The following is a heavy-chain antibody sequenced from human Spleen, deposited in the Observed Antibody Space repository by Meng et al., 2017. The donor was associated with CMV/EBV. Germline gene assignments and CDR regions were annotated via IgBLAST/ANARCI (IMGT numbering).Heavy chain of an antibody. CDR1: YTFTGYY. V-gene: IGHV1-2*02. D-gene: IGHD2-2*01. CDR3: ARVGVVIPAANSWLDP. Sequence: YTFTGYYMHWVRQAPGQGLEWMGWINPKNGGTNYAQKFQGRVTLTRDTSITTAYMELTSLTPDDTAVYYCARVGVVIPAANSWLDPWGQGTLVTVSS. CDR2: INPKNGGT. J-gene: IGHJ5*02.